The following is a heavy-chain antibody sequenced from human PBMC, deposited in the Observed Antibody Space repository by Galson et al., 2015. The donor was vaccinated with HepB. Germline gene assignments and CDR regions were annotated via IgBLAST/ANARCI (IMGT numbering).Heavy chain of an antibody. D-gene: IGHD2-2*01. V-gene: IGHV3-53*01. J-gene: IGHJ4*02. CDR2: IYNGDRT. CDR3: ARDLPGTTAGMRF. Sequence: SLRLSCAASGFTVRGNYMTWVRQAPGKGLEWVSVIYNGDRTYYADSVRGRFTISRDISKNTLSLQMNSLRVEDTAVYYCARDLPGTTAGMRFWGQGTLVTVSS. CDR1: GFTVRGNY.